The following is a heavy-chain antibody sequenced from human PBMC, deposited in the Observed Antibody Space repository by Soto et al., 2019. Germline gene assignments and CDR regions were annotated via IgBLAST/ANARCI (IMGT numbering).Heavy chain of an antibody. Sequence: QVQLQESGPGLLKPSQTLSLTCTVSGGSISSGSYYWSWIRQYPGKGLEWIGYIYYSGSTHYNPSLKSRVTISVDTSKNQFSLKLSSVTAADTAVYYCARVANGGSEFDPWGQGTLVTVSS. CDR3: ARVANGGSEFDP. D-gene: IGHD3-16*01. V-gene: IGHV4-31*03. CDR2: IYYSGST. J-gene: IGHJ5*02. CDR1: GGSISSGSYY.